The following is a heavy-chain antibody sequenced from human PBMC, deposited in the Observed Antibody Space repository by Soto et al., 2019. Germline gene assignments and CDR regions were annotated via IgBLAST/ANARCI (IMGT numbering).Heavy chain of an antibody. Sequence: ASVKVSCKASGGTFSRYGINWVRQAPGHGLEWMGGIIPLFGTANYAQKFQGRVTITADESTSTAHMELRSLRSEDTAVYYCARDYGHDCSGGNCYFYFWGQGTLVTVSS. V-gene: IGHV1-69*13. CDR2: IIPLFGTA. CDR3: ARDYGHDCSGGNCYFYF. D-gene: IGHD2-15*01. J-gene: IGHJ4*02. CDR1: GGTFSRYG.